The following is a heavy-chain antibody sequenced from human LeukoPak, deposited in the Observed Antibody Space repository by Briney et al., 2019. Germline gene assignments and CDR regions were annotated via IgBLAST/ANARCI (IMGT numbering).Heavy chain of an antibody. J-gene: IGHJ4*02. CDR1: GFTFSSYA. CDR3: AKDKGAIQLWLHRIWLFDY. V-gene: IGHV3-23*01. Sequence: GGSLRLSCAASGFTFSSYAMSWVRQAPGKGLEWVSAISGSGGSTYYADSVKGRFTISRDNSKNTLYLQMNSLRAEDTAVYYCAKDKGAIQLWLHRIWLFDYWGQGTLATVSS. CDR2: ISGSGGST. D-gene: IGHD5-18*01.